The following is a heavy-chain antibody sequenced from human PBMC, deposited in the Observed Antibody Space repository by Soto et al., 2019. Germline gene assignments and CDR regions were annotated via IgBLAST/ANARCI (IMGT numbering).Heavy chain of an antibody. CDR2: INHSGST. CDR1: GGSFSGYY. Sequence: SETLSLTCAVYGGSFSGYYWSWIRQPPGKGLEWIGEINHSGSTNYNPSLKSRVTISVDTSKNQFSLKLSSVTAADTAVYYCARGVRRYYYGSGSYLDGMDVWGQGTTVTVSS. J-gene: IGHJ6*02. D-gene: IGHD3-10*01. V-gene: IGHV4-34*01. CDR3: ARGVRRYYYGSGSYLDGMDV.